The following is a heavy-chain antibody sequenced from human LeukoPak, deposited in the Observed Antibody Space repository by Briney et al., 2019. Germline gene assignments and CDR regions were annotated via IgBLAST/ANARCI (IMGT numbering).Heavy chain of an antibody. V-gene: IGHV1-69*05. CDR3: ARVGEGAAKD. D-gene: IGHD1-26*01. Sequence: EASVKVSCKASGGTFSSYAISWVRQAPGQGLEWMGGIIPIFGTANYAQKFQGRVTITTDESTSTAYMELSSLRSEDTAVYYCARVGEGAAKDWGQGTLVTVSS. CDR1: GGTFSSYA. J-gene: IGHJ4*02. CDR2: IIPIFGTA.